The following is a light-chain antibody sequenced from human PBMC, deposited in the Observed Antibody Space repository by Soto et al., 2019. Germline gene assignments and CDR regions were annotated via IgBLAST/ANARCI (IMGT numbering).Light chain of an antibody. J-gene: IGLJ1*01. V-gene: IGLV2-14*01. Sequence: QSVLTQPASVSGSPGQSIIISCTGTSSDIGGYNYVSWYQQHPGKAPKVMIYQVSNRPSGVSNRFSGSKSGNTASLTISGLQAEDEADYYCCSYTNSNTLVFGSGTKLTVL. CDR3: CSYTNSNTLV. CDR2: QVS. CDR1: SSDIGGYNY.